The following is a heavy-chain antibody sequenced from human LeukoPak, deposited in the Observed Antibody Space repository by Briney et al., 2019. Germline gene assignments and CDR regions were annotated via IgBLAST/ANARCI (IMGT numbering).Heavy chain of an antibody. D-gene: IGHD1-14*01. J-gene: IGHJ4*02. CDR2: IYWDDDK. CDR1: GFSLSTSGVG. V-gene: IGHV2-5*02. Sequence: SGPTLVNPIETLTLTCTFSGFSLSTSGVGVGWIRQPPGKALEWLALIYWDDDKRYSPSLKSRLTITKVTSTSQVALAMTNMDPVDTGTYYCAHRRGGYNWNHGDFDYWGQGTLVTVSS. CDR3: AHRRGGYNWNHGDFDY.